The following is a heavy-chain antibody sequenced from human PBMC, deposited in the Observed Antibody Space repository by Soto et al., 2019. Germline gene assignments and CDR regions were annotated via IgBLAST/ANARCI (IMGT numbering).Heavy chain of an antibody. CDR2: INPKSGGT. J-gene: IGHJ6*02. D-gene: IGHD2-8*01. V-gene: IGHV1-2*04. Sequence: QVQLVQSGAEVKKPGASVKVSCKASGYSFTDYHIHWVRQAPGQGLEWLGRINPKSGGTSTAQKFQGWVTMPTDTSISTAYMELTRLTSDDTAIYYCARGDSTDCSNGVCSFFYNHDMDVWGQGTTVTVSS. CDR3: ARGDSTDCSNGVCSFFYNHDMDV. CDR1: GYSFTDYH.